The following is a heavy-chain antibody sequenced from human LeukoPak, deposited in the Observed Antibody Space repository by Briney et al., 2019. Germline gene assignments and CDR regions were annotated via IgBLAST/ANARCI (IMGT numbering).Heavy chain of an antibody. V-gene: IGHV3-30-3*01. CDR1: GLTFSSYA. Sequence: GGSLRLSCAASGLTFSSYAMHWVRQAPGKGLEWVAVISYDGSNKYYADSVKGRFTISRDNSKNTLYLQMNSLRAEDTAVYYCARDWGDYGDYRWFDPWGQGTLVTVSS. CDR3: ARDWGDYGDYRWFDP. J-gene: IGHJ5*02. CDR2: ISYDGSNK. D-gene: IGHD4-17*01.